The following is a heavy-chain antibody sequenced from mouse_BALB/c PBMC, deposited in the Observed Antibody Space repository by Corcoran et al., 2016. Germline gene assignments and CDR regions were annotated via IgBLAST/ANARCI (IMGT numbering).Heavy chain of an antibody. CDR1: GFNIKDTY. Sequence: EVQLQQSGAELVKPGASVKLSCTASGFNIKDTYMHWVKQRPEQGLEWIGRIDPANGNTKYDPKFQGKATITADTSSNTAYLQLSSLTSEDTAVYYCASSFSYYGNPYYYAMDYWGQGTSVTVSS. J-gene: IGHJ4*01. CDR2: IDPANGNT. CDR3: ASSFSYYGNPYYYAMDY. V-gene: IGHV14-3*02. D-gene: IGHD2-10*01.